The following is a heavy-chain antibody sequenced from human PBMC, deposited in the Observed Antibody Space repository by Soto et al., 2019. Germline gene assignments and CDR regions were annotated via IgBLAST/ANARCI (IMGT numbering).Heavy chain of an antibody. V-gene: IGHV4-4*02. J-gene: IGHJ6*02. CDR1: GGSIRSTNW. Sequence: PSETLSLTCVVSGGSIRSTNWWAWVRQTPGKGLEWIGEVYHNGTSNYNPSLKGRATMSVDRSKDQVSLRLNSVIDADTAVYYCARDLDRYCSVTSCHAMDVWGQGTPVTVSS. CDR2: VYHNGTS. D-gene: IGHD2-15*01. CDR3: ARDLDRYCSVTSCHAMDV.